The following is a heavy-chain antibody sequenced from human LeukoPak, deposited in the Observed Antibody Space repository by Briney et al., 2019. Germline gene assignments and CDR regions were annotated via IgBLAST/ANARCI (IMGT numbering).Heavy chain of an antibody. Sequence: GGSLTLSCAAFGFTFSSYSMNWVRQVPGKGLEWVSFISISSSYIYYADSVQGRFTISRDNAKNSLYLQMNSLRAEDTAVYYCARAAIFGWFDPWGQGTLVTVSS. V-gene: IGHV3-21*01. CDR2: ISISSSYI. CDR3: ARAAIFGWFDP. J-gene: IGHJ5*02. D-gene: IGHD3-9*01. CDR1: GFTFSSYS.